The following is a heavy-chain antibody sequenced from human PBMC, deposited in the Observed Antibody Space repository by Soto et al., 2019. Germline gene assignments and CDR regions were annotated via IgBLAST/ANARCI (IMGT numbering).Heavy chain of an antibody. J-gene: IGHJ4*02. CDR2: MFASGRG. CDR3: AREGFDHRPDY. CDR1: GDSISSPNW. V-gene: IGHV4-4*02. Sequence: QVQLQESGPGLVKPSETLSLTCAVSGDSISSPNWWSWYRQSPGKGRELIGEMFASGRGNYKPSLDGRVTISLDTSKNHFSLKLTSLTAADTAIYYCAREGFDHRPDYWGQGIPVSVSS.